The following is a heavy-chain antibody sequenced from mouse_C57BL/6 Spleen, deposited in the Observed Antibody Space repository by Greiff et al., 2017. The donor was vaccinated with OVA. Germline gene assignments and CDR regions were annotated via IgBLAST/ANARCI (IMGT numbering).Heavy chain of an antibody. J-gene: IGHJ1*03. Sequence: EVKLMESGPELVKPGASVKISCKASGYSFTDYNMNWVKQSNGKSLEWIGVINPNYGTTSYNQKFKGKATLTVDQSSSTAYMQLNSLTSEDSAVYYCARSFTTVVDPYWYFDVWGTGTTVTVSS. CDR3: ARSFTTVVDPYWYFDV. CDR2: INPNYGTT. D-gene: IGHD1-1*01. V-gene: IGHV1-39*01. CDR1: GYSFTDYN.